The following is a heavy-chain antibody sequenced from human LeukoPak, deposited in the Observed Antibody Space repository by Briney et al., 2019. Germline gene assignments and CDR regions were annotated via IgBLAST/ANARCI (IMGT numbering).Heavy chain of an antibody. J-gene: IGHJ6*03. Sequence: ASVKVSCKASGYTFTDDYIHWVRQAPGQGLEWMGWINVNSGGTNYAQKFYARVTMTRDTSISTAYMELSRLRSDDTAVYYCARVVSSSSVGVDYYYYYMDVWGKGTTVTVSS. CDR2: INVNSGGT. CDR1: GYTFTDDY. D-gene: IGHD6-6*01. V-gene: IGHV1-2*02. CDR3: ARVVSSSSVGVDYYYYYMDV.